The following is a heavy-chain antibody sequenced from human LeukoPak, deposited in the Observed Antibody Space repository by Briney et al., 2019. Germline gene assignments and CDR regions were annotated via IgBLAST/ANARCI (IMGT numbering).Heavy chain of an antibody. CDR3: ARDHYDFCSGYYSHPLDY. Sequence: ASVRVSCKASGYTFTSYGISWGRQAPGQGLEWMGWISAYNGDTNYAQKLQGRVTMTTDTSTSTAYIELRRLRSDDTDVYYCARDHYDFCSGYYSHPLDYWGQGTLVTVSS. V-gene: IGHV1-18*01. CDR1: GYTFTSYG. D-gene: IGHD3-3*01. J-gene: IGHJ4*02. CDR2: ISAYNGDT.